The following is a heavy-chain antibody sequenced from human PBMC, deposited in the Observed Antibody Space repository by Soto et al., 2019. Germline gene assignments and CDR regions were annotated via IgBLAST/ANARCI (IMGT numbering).Heavy chain of an antibody. Sequence: EVKLLESGGGLVQPGGSLRLSCAASGFTFSSYAMSWVRQAPGKGLEWVSAISGSGGSTYYADSVKGRFTTSRDNSKNTLYLQMNSLRAEDTAVYYCAKVFADPLYYFDYWGQGTLVTVSS. CDR2: ISGSGGST. CDR1: GFTFSSYA. J-gene: IGHJ4*02. CDR3: AKVFADPLYYFDY. V-gene: IGHV3-23*01.